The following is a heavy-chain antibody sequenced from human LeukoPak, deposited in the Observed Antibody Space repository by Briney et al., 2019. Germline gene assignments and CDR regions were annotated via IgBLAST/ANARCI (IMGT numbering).Heavy chain of an antibody. CDR2: IRYDGAIE. V-gene: IGHV3-30*02. CDR1: GFTFTSHG. CDR3: AREVDTQGDY. D-gene: IGHD5-18*01. Sequence: GGSLRLSCAASGFTFTSHGMHWVRQAPGKGLEWVSSIRYDGAIEYYTDSVKGRFTISRDNSKNTLYLQMNSLRAEDTAVYYCAREVDTQGDYWGQGTLVTVSS. J-gene: IGHJ4*02.